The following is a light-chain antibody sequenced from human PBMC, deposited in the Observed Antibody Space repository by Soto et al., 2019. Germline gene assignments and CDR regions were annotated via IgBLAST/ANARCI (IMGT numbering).Light chain of an antibody. CDR3: QQYQYSPHT. J-gene: IGKJ2*01. V-gene: IGKV1-5*03. Sequence: DIQMTQSPSILSASVGDRVTITCRASQSISNFLAWYQQKPGRAPKILMFKASDLETGVPSRFSGSGSGTEFTLTINGLQPDDFATYFCQQYQYSPHTFGQGTKLEIK. CDR2: KAS. CDR1: QSISNF.